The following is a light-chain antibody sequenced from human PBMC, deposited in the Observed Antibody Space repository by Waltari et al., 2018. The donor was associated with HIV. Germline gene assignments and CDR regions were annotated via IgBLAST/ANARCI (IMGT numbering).Light chain of an antibody. Sequence: EIVLTQSPATLSLSPGERATLSCKASQSVSSYLAWYQQKPGQAPRLLIYDASNRAPGIPARFSGSESVTDFTLTISSLEPEDFAVYYCQQRSNWPLTFGGGTKVEIK. CDR1: QSVSSY. CDR3: QQRSNWPLT. CDR2: DAS. J-gene: IGKJ4*01. V-gene: IGKV3-11*01.